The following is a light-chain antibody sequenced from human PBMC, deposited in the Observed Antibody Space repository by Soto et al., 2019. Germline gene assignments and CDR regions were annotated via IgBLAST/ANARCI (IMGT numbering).Light chain of an antibody. CDR1: QSVSSSY. CDR2: DAS. V-gene: IGKV3-20*01. CDR3: QRYGSSPIT. Sequence: EIVLTQSPGTLSLSPGERATLSCRASQSVSSSYLAWYQQKPGQAPRLLIYDASNRATGIPDRFSGSGSGTDFTLTISRLEPEDFAVYYCQRYGSSPITFGQGTRLEIK. J-gene: IGKJ5*01.